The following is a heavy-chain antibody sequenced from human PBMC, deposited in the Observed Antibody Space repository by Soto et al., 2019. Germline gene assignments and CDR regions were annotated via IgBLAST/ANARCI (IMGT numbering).Heavy chain of an antibody. J-gene: IGHJ4*02. V-gene: IGHV1-18*01. D-gene: IGHD6-6*01. CDR1: GYTFTSYG. CDR2: ISAYNGNT. Sequence: GASVKVSCKASGYTFTSYGISWVRQAPGQGLEWMGWISAYNGNTNYAQKLQGRVTMTTDTSTSTAYMELRSLRSDDTAVYYCARAPRGSSGLYYFDYWGQGTLVTVSS. CDR3: ARAPRGSSGLYYFDY.